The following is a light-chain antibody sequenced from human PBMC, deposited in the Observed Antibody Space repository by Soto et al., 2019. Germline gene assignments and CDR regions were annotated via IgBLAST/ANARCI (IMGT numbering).Light chain of an antibody. CDR2: GNT. Sequence: HSVLTQPPSVSGAPGQRVTISCTGSSSNIGSTYDVQWYQQLPGTAPKLLIHGNTNRPSGVPDRFSGSKSGTSASLAITGLQADDEADYYCQSYDDSLSVHYVFGTGTKLTVL. J-gene: IGLJ1*01. V-gene: IGLV1-40*01. CDR1: SSNIGSTYD. CDR3: QSYDDSLSVHYV.